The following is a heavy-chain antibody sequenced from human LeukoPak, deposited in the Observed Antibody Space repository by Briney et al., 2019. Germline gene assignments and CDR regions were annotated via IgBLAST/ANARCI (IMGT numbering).Heavy chain of an antibody. CDR2: INPSGGST. V-gene: IGHV1-46*01. D-gene: IGHD6-13*01. Sequence: ASVKVSCKVSGYTLTELSMHWVRQAPGQGLEWMGIINPSGGSTSYAQKFQGRVTMTRDTSTSTVYMELSSLRSEDTAVYYCARVTPSSSWYCDYWGQGTLVTVSS. CDR3: ARVTPSSSWYCDY. CDR1: GYTLTELS. J-gene: IGHJ4*02.